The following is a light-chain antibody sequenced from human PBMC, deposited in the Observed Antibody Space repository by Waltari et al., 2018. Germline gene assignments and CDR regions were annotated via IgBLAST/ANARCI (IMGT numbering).Light chain of an antibody. J-gene: IGLJ2*01. Sequence: QSALTQPASVSGAPGQSITISCTGTSSDVGGYDFVSWYQQYPGKAPQLIIYDVYYLPSGVSQRFSASKSGDTASLTISGLQTDDEADYYCSSYTSISTSVVFGGGTKLTVL. CDR1: SSDVGGYDF. CDR3: SSYTSISTSVV. CDR2: DVY. V-gene: IGLV2-14*03.